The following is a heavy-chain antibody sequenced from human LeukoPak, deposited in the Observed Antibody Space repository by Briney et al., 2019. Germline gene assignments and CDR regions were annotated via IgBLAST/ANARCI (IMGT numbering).Heavy chain of an antibody. CDR2: ISGSGGST. CDR3: AKDHEGGSGGSRFDY. Sequence: PGGSLRLSCAASGFTFSSYAMSWVRQAPGKGLEWVSAISGSGGSTYYADSVKGRFTISRDNSKNTLYLQMNSLRAEDTAVYYCAKDHEGGSGGSRFDYWGQGTLVTVSS. D-gene: IGHD2-15*01. CDR1: GFTFSSYA. V-gene: IGHV3-23*01. J-gene: IGHJ4*02.